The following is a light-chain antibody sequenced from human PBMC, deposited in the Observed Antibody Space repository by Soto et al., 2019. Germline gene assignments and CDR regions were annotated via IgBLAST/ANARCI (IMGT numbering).Light chain of an antibody. CDR2: TAA. CDR3: QQSYSTPYT. V-gene: IGKV1-39*01. CDR1: QRITTY. J-gene: IGKJ2*01. Sequence: IHMTQSPSSLSASVGDRVTITCRASQRITTYLNWYQQKPGKAPKLLISTAATLQGGVPSRFSGSGSGTDVTLTITTLQPEDFATCFCQQSYSTPYTFGQGTKLEIK.